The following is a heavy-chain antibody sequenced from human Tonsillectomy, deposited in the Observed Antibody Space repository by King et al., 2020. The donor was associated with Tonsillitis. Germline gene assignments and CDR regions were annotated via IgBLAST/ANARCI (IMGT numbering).Heavy chain of an antibody. CDR1: GGSISSYY. D-gene: IGHD6-19*01. Sequence: VQLQESGPGLVKPSETLSLTCTVSGGSISSYYWSWIRQPPGKGLEWIGYIYYSGSTNYNPSLKSRVTISVDPSKNQFSLKLSSVTAADTAVYYCARVQQWPNNWFDPWGQGTLVTVSS. J-gene: IGHJ5*02. CDR3: ARVQQWPNNWFDP. V-gene: IGHV4-59*01. CDR2: IYYSGST.